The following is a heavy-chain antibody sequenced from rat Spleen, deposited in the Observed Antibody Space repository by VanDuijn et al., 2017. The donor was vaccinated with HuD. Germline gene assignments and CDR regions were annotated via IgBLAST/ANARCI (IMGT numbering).Heavy chain of an antibody. J-gene: IGHJ4*01. CDR2: ISTSSGST. CDR1: GFTFSNYD. CDR3: ARRSDGSYYYVMDA. D-gene: IGHD1-12*02. V-gene: IGHV5-25*01. Sequence: EVQLVESGGGLVQPGRSLKLSCAASGFTFSNYDMAWVRQAPTKGLEWVASISTSSGSTYYRDSVKGRFTVSRDNAKSTLYLKMDSLRSEDTATYYCARRSDGSYYYVMDAWGQGASVTVSS.